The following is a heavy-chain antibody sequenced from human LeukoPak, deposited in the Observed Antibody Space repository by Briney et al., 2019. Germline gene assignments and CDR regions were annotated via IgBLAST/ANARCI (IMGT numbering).Heavy chain of an antibody. CDR3: ARRYFDY. CDR2: IYSGGNT. V-gene: IGHV3-53*01. CDR1: GFTISSNY. J-gene: IGHJ4*02. Sequence: GGSLRLSCAASGFTISSNYMSWVRQAPGKGLEWVSVIYSGGNTSYADSVKGRFTISRDNSKNTLYLQMNSLRAEDTAVYYCARRYFDYWGQGTLATVSS.